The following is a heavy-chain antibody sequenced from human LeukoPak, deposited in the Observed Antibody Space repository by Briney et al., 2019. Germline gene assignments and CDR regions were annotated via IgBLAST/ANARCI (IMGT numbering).Heavy chain of an antibody. D-gene: IGHD3-16*02. CDR3: ARRSGIYDYVWGSYRYTTPFDY. J-gene: IGHJ4*02. Sequence: ASVKVSCKASRYTFTGYYMHWVRQAPGQGLEWMGWINPNSGGTNYAQKFQGRVTMTRDTSISTAYMELSRLRSDDTAVYYCARRSGIYDYVWGSYRYTTPFDYWGQGTLVTVSS. CDR2: INPNSGGT. V-gene: IGHV1-2*02. CDR1: RYTFTGYY.